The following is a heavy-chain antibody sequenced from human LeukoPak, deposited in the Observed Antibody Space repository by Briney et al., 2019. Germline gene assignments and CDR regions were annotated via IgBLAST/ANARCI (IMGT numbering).Heavy chain of an antibody. CDR1: GFTFSSYA. J-gene: IGHJ6*03. CDR3: AKDIRGIAAAADMDV. V-gene: IGHV3-23*01. D-gene: IGHD6-13*01. CDR2: ISGSGGST. Sequence: GGSLRLSCAASGFTFSSYAMSWVRQAPGKGLEWVSAISGSGGSTYYADSVKGRFTISRDNSKNTPYLQMNSLRAEDTAVYYCAKDIRGIAAAADMDVWGKGTTVTVSS.